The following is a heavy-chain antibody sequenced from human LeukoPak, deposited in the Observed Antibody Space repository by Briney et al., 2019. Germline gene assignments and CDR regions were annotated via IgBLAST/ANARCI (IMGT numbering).Heavy chain of an antibody. V-gene: IGHV4-34*01. CDR2: INHSGST. CDR3: ARERGCSSTSCQNNYYYMDV. D-gene: IGHD2-2*01. Sequence: SKTLSLTCAVYGGSFSGYYWSWIRQPPGKGLEWIGEINHSGSTNYNPSLKSRVTISVDTSKNQFSLKLSSVTAADTAVYYCARERGCSSTSCQNNYYYMDVWGKGTTVTVSS. CDR1: GGSFSGYY. J-gene: IGHJ6*03.